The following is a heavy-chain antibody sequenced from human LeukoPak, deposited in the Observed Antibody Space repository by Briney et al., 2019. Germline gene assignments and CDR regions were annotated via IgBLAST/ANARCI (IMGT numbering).Heavy chain of an antibody. CDR1: GFTFSSYY. CDR2: ISYDRSNK. Sequence: GRSLRLSCAASGFTFSSYYMHWVRQAPGKGLEWVAGISYDRSNKYYADSLQGRFTITRDNSKNTPYLQLNSMRTEDTAVYYCARGETYYHLRSGYLGCQHCGQGTLVTVSS. D-gene: IGHD3-22*01. V-gene: IGHV3-30-3*01. J-gene: IGHJ1*01. CDR3: ARGETYYHLRSGYLGCQH.